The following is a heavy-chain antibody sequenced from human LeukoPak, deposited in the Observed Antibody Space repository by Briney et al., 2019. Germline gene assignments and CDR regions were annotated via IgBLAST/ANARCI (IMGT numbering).Heavy chain of an antibody. D-gene: IGHD3-10*01. CDR2: IIPMFGSA. V-gene: IGHV1-69*05. Sequence: SSVKVSCKASGGTFSNYVISWVRQAPGQGLEWMRGIIPMFGSATYSEKFQGRVTITTDESTSTGYMEMSRLTSEDTAVYYCARGQYYGSETYWHTKWFDPWGQGTPVTVSS. CDR1: GGTFSNYV. J-gene: IGHJ5*02. CDR3: ARGQYYGSETYWHTKWFDP.